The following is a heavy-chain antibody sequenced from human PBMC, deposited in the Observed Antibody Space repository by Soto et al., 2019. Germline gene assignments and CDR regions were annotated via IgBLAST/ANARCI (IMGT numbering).Heavy chain of an antibody. CDR3: PRDGDGSGYFLDY. V-gene: IGHV4-31*03. D-gene: IGHD3-22*01. CDR2: IYSSGST. CDR1: GGSISSGGYY. Sequence: QVQLQESGPGLVKPSQTLSLICTVSGGSISSGGYYWSWIRQHPGKGLEWIGYIYSSGSTYYNPSLKSRLTISLDPSKNHFSLNLSSVTAADTAVYYWPRDGDGSGYFLDYWGQGTLVTVSS. J-gene: IGHJ4*02.